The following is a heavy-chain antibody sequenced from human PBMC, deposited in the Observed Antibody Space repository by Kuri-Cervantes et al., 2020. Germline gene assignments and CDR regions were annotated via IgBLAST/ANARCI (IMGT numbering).Heavy chain of an antibody. Sequence: ESLKISCTVPGGSITSNRYYWGWIRQPPGKGLEWIGEINHSGTTSYNPSLKSRVTISVDKSKNQFSLKLSSVTAADTAVYYCAREAVSISGFGSRHYYYYMDVWGKGTTVTVSS. J-gene: IGHJ6*03. D-gene: IGHD2/OR15-2a*01. CDR3: AREAVSISGFGSRHYYYYMDV. CDR2: INHSGTT. CDR1: GGSITSNRYY. V-gene: IGHV4-39*07.